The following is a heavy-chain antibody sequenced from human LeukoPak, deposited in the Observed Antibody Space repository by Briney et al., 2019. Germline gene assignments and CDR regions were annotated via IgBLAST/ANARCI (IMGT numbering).Heavy chain of an antibody. CDR3: AREGPAFDILTGYRQYYFDY. J-gene: IGHJ4*02. V-gene: IGHV1-18*01. CDR2: IRAYNGNT. CDR1: GYTFTSYG. D-gene: IGHD3-9*01. Sequence: ASVKVSCKASGYTFTSYGISWVRQAPVQGLEWMGWIRAYNGNTNYAQKLQGRVTMTTDTSTTTAYMELRSLRSDDAAVYYCAREGPAFDILTGYRQYYFDYWGQGTLVTVSS.